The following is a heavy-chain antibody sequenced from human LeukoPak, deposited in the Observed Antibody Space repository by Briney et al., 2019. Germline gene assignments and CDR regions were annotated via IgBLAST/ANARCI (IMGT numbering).Heavy chain of an antibody. CDR1: GYAFTSYG. Sequence: ASVKVSYKASGYAFTSYGISWVRQAPGQGLEWMGWISAYNGNTNYAQKLQGRVTMTTDTSTSTAYMELRSLRSDDTAVYYCARNSGYDYSFDYWGQGTLVTVSS. CDR2: ISAYNGNT. CDR3: ARNSGYDYSFDY. J-gene: IGHJ4*02. D-gene: IGHD5-12*01. V-gene: IGHV1-18*01.